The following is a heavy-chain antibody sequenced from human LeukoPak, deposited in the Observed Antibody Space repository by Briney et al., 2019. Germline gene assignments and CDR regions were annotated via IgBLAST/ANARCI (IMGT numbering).Heavy chain of an antibody. V-gene: IGHV3-21*01. CDR3: ARDRIAGIDY. Sequence: PGGSLRLSCAASGFTFSSYSSSISSSSSYIYYADSVKGRFTISRDNAKNSLHLQMNSLRAEDTAVYYCARDRIAGIDYWGQGTLVTVSS. CDR2: ISSSSSYI. J-gene: IGHJ4*02. CDR1: GFTFSSYS. D-gene: IGHD1-14*01.